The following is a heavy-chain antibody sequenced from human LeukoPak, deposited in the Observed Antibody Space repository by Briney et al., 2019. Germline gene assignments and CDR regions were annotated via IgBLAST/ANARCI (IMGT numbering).Heavy chain of an antibody. CDR2: ISYDGSNK. Sequence: GSPLRLPCAASGFTFSSYAMHWVRQAPGKGLEWVEVISYDGSNKYYADSVKRRFTISRDRYKNTLYLKMNSLRAEDTAGYYCARAPRAMVRGVIISYGMDVGGKGTTATVSS. J-gene: IGHJ6*04. D-gene: IGHD3-10*01. CDR1: GFTFSSYA. CDR3: ARAPRAMVRGVIISYGMDV. V-gene: IGHV3-30*04.